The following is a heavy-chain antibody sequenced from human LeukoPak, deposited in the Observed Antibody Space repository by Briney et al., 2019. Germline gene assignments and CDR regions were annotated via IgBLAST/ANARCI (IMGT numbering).Heavy chain of an antibody. J-gene: IGHJ4*02. Sequence: PGGSLRLSCAASGFTFSSYAMSWVRQAPGKGLEWVSALSDSGGSTYYADSVKGRFTISRDNSKNTLYLQMNSLRAEDTAVYYCAKEGISPTYYFDYGGKGPLVTVSS. V-gene: IGHV3-23*01. CDR1: GFTFSSYA. CDR3: AKEGISPTYYFDY. D-gene: IGHD3-10*01. CDR2: LSDSGGST.